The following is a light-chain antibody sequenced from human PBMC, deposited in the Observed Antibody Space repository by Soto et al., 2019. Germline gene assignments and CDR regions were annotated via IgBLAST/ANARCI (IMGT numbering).Light chain of an antibody. Sequence: DTQITHSAPSLPASVGGKVTITCLASQTVAKSLNWYQQKPGKAPELLIYVTSHLQIGVPARFSGSGSGTDFTLTINSLQPEDFATYYCQQSYSMPRTFGQGTKVDIK. CDR3: QQSYSMPRT. CDR1: QTVAKS. V-gene: IGKV1-39*01. CDR2: VTS. J-gene: IGKJ1*01.